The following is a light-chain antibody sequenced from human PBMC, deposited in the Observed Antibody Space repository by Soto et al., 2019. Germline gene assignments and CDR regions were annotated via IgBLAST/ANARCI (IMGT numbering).Light chain of an antibody. J-gene: IGKJ1*01. CDR3: QQYGSSGT. V-gene: IGKV3-20*01. CDR2: GAS. Sequence: EIVLTQSPATLSLSPGERATLSCRASQSVSSYLAWYQQKPGQAPRLLIYGASNRATGIPGRFSGSGSGTDFTLTISRLEPEDFAVYYCQQYGSSGTFGQGTKVDIK. CDR1: QSVSSY.